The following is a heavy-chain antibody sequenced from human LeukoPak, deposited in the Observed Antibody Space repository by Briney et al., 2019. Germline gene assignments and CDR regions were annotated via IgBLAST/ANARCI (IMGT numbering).Heavy chain of an antibody. CDR2: ISWNSGSV. CDR1: GFSFDEYG. V-gene: IGHV3-9*01. J-gene: IGHJ4*02. CDR3: AKGAGATWYPYFDS. D-gene: IGHD6-13*01. Sequence: GGSLRLSCAASGFSFDEYGMHWVRQAPGKGLEWVSGISWNSGSVSYVDSVMGRFSISRDNAKSSLFLEMNSLRTEDTAFYYCAKGAGATWYPYFDSWGQGILVTVSS.